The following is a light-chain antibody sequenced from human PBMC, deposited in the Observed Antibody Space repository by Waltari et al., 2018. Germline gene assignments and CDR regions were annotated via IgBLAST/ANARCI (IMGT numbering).Light chain of an antibody. Sequence: QSVLTQPPSASGTPGQRVTISCSGSSPNIGSNYVYWYQQLPGMAPKLLIYRNNQRPSGVPDRFSGSKSGTSASLAISGLRSEDEADYYCAAWDDSLSGPVFGGGTKLTVL. V-gene: IGLV1-47*01. CDR2: RNN. CDR1: SPNIGSNY. CDR3: AAWDDSLSGPV. J-gene: IGLJ2*01.